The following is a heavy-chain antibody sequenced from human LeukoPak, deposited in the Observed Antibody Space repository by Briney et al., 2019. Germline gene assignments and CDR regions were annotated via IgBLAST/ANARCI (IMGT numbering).Heavy chain of an antibody. V-gene: IGHV3-30*03. CDR1: GFTFSSYG. D-gene: IGHD2-15*01. J-gene: IGHJ6*04. CDR3: ARILLRGRLMNLDV. CDR2: ISYDGSNK. Sequence: GGSLRLSCAASGFTFSSYGMHWVRQAPGKGLEWVAVISYDGSNKYYADSVKGRFTISRDNSKNTLYLQMNSLRAEDTAVYYCARILLRGRLMNLDVWGKGTTVTVSS.